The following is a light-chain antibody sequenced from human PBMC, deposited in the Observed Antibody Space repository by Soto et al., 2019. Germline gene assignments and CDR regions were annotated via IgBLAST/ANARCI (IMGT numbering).Light chain of an antibody. CDR1: QTISSF. Sequence: DIQMTQYPSTLSGSVGDRVTITWRASQTISSFFAWYQQKTGKAPKLLIYKASTLKSGVPSRLRGSGYGTELTITISSMKPDDFETYYCQHYNSYSEAFGHGTKVDIK. CDR2: KAS. J-gene: IGKJ1*01. CDR3: QHYNSYSEA. V-gene: IGKV1-5*03.